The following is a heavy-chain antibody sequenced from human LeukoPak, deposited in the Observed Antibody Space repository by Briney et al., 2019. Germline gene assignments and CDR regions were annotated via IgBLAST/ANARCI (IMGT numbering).Heavy chain of an antibody. V-gene: IGHV3-7*01. Sequence: GGSLRLSCAASGFTFSSYEMNWVRQPPGKGQEWVANIKQDGSEKYYVDSVKGRFTISRDNAENSLYLQMNSLRVEDTAVYYCARKGGTYGYAFWGQGTLVTVSS. CDR2: IKQDGSEK. J-gene: IGHJ4*02. D-gene: IGHD5-18*01. CDR1: GFTFSSYE. CDR3: ARKGGTYGYAF.